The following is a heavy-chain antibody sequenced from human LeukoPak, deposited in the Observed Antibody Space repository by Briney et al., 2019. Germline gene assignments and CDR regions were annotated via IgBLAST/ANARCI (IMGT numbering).Heavy chain of an antibody. J-gene: IGHJ4*02. Sequence: GGSLRLSCAASGFTFSSYAMHWVRQAPGKGLEWVAVISYDGSNKYYADSVKGRFTISRDNSKNTLYLQMNSLGAEDTAVYYCARDFRSYSYGVIDYWGQGTLVTVSS. D-gene: IGHD5-18*01. V-gene: IGHV3-30-3*01. CDR1: GFTFSSYA. CDR2: ISYDGSNK. CDR3: ARDFRSYSYGVIDY.